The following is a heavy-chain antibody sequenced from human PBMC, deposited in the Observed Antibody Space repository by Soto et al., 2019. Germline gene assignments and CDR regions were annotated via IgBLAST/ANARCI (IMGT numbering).Heavy chain of an antibody. J-gene: IGHJ4*02. Sequence: PGGSLRLSCAASGFTFSNHWMHWVRQAPGKGRVWVSRIKTDGSSTTYADSVKGRFTISRDNAKNTLYLQMNSLRVEDTAVYFCVRGSSSDIAARLFDYWGQGTLVTVSS. D-gene: IGHD2-15*01. CDR3: VRGSSSDIAARLFDY. CDR1: GFTFSNHW. V-gene: IGHV3-74*01. CDR2: IKTDGSST.